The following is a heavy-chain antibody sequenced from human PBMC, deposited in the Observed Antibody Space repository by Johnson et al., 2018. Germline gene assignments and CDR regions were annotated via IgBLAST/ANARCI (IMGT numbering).Heavy chain of an antibody. CDR2: IIPIFGTA. CDR1: GGTFSSYA. CDR3: ARANGIAAAGSYYGMDV. D-gene: IGHD6-13*01. J-gene: IGHJ6*02. Sequence: QVQLQESGAEVKKXGSSVKVXCKASGGTFSSYAISWVRQAPGQGLEWMGGIIPIFGTANYAQKFQGRVTITADESTSTAYMELSSLRSEDTAVYYCARANGIAAAGSYYGMDVWGQGTTVTVSS. V-gene: IGHV1-69*01.